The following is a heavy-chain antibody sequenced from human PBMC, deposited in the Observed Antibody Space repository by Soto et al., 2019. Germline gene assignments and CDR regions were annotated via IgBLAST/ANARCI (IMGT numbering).Heavy chain of an antibody. CDR2: IYYSGST. CDR1: GGSISSYY. Sequence: QVQLQESGPGLVKPSETLSLTCTVTGGSISSYYWSWIRQPPGKGLEWIGYIYYSGSTNYNPSLKSRITRSVDTSKNQFSLKLSSVTAADTAVYYCARRYGRSFGYWGQGTLVTVSS. V-gene: IGHV4-59*08. D-gene: IGHD3-16*01. CDR3: ARRYGRSFGY. J-gene: IGHJ4*02.